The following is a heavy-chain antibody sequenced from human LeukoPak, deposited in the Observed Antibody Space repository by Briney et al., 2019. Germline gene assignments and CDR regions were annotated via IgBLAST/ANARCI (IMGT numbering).Heavy chain of an antibody. CDR2: INPSGGST. CDR3: ARDGIAAAGTPYYFDY. CDR1: GYTFTSYY. J-gene: IGHJ4*02. D-gene: IGHD6-13*01. Sequence: ASVKVSCKAFGYTFTSYYMHWVRQAPGQGLEWMGIINPSGGSTSYAQKFQGRVTITRDTSTSTVYMELSSPRSEDTAVYYCARDGIAAAGTPYYFDYWGQGTLVTFSS. V-gene: IGHV1-46*01.